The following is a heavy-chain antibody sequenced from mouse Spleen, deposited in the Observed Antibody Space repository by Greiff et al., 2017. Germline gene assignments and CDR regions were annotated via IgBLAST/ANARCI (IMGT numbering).Heavy chain of an antibody. V-gene: IGHV14-1*01. Sequence: EVQRVESGAELVRPGASVKLSCTASGFNIKDYYMHWVKQRPEQGLEWIGRIDPEDGDTEYAPKFQGKATMTADTSSNTANLQLSSLTSEDTAVYYCTTDGSYGNYAMDYWGQGTSVTVSS. CDR2: IDPEDGDT. CDR3: TTDGSYGNYAMDY. J-gene: IGHJ4*01. D-gene: IGHD1-1*02. CDR1: GFNIKDYY.